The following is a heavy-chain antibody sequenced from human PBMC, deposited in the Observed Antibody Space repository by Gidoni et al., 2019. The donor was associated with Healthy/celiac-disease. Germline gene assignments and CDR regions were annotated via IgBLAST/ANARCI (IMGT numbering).Heavy chain of an antibody. D-gene: IGHD1-26*01. CDR2: IYPGDSDT. CDR3: ARILSGGSYSSGYWFEP. J-gene: IGHJ5*02. V-gene: IGHV5-51*03. Sequence: EVQLVQSGAEVKQPGETLKISCTGSGYSFTSYWIGWVLQMPGKGLEWMGIIYPGDSDTRYSPSVQGQVTISADKSISTAYLQWSSLKASDTAMYYCARILSGGSYSSGYWFEPWGQGTLVTVSS. CDR1: GYSFTSYW.